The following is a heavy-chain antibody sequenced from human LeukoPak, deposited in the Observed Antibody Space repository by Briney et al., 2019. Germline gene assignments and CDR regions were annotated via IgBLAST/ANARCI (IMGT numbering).Heavy chain of an antibody. CDR2: TYYRSKWYN. CDR1: GDSVSSNSAA. D-gene: IGHD3-22*01. Sequence: SQTPSLTSAISGDSVSSNSAAWNWIRQSPSRGLEWLGRTYYRSKWYNDYAVSVKSRITINPDTSKNQFSLKLSSVTAADTAVYYCARGGHYYDSSGYPRRPYYYYYGMDVWGQGTTVTVSS. J-gene: IGHJ6*02. V-gene: IGHV6-1*01. CDR3: ARGGHYYDSSGYPRRPYYYYYGMDV.